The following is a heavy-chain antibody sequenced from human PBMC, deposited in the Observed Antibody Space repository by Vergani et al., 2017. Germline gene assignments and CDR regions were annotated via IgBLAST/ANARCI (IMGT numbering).Heavy chain of an antibody. J-gene: IGHJ2*01. CDR3: AKEWAYYGDYRYFDL. D-gene: IGHD4-17*01. V-gene: IGHV3-33*06. CDR2: IWYDGSNK. Sequence: QVQLVESGGGVVQPGRSLRLSCAASGFTFSSYGMHWVRQAQGKGLEWVAVIWYDGSNKYYADSVKGRFTISRDNSKNTLYLQMNSLRAEDTAVYYCAKEWAYYGDYRYFDLWGRGTLVTVSS. CDR1: GFTFSSYG.